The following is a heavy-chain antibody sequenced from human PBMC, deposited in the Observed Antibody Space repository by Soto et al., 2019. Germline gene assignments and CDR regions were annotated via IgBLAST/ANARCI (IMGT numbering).Heavy chain of an antibody. D-gene: IGHD3-22*01. V-gene: IGHV3-48*02. CDR3: ASAKYYYDSSGYYYFDF. CDR2: ISTGSSTI. Sequence: KGLEWVSYISTGSSTIYYADSVKGRFTISRDHAKNSLYLQMNSLRDEDTAVYYYASAKYYYDSSGYYYFDFWGQGTPVTVSS. J-gene: IGHJ4*02.